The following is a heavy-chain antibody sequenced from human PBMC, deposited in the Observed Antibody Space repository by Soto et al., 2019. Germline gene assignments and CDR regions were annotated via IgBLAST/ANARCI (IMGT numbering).Heavy chain of an antibody. CDR3: AKDILFGATSYYDGMDV. J-gene: IGHJ6*02. CDR1: GFTFDDYA. Sequence: EVQLVESGGGLVQPGRSLRLSCGASGFTFDDYAMHWVRQAPGKGLEWVSGISWNSARIDYSDSVKGRFTVSRDNAKNSLYLQMNSLRAEDTALDFCAKDILFGATSYYDGMDVWCQGTTVTVSS. V-gene: IGHV3-9*01. D-gene: IGHD3-10*01. CDR2: ISWNSARI.